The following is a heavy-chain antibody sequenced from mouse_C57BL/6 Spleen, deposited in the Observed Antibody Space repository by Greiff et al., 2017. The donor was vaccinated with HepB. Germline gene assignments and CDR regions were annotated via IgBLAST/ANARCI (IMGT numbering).Heavy chain of an antibody. CDR3: ASSYGNGAMDY. J-gene: IGHJ4*01. V-gene: IGHV1-69*01. Sequence: QVQLQQPGAELVMPGASVKLSCKASGYTFTSYWMHWVKQRPGQGLEWIGEIDPSDSYTNYNQKFKGKSILTVDKSSSTAYMQLSSLTSEDSAVYYCASSYGNGAMDYWGQGTSVTVSS. CDR1: GYTFTSYW. D-gene: IGHD2-1*01. CDR2: IDPSDSYT.